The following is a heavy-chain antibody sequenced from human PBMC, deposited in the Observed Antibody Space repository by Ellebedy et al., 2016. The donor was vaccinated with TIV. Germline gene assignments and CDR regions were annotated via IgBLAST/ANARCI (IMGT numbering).Heavy chain of an antibody. CDR2: IYHSGSA. CDR1: GGSISSGGYS. J-gene: IGHJ5*02. Sequence: MPSETLSLTCAVSGGSISSGGYSWNWIRQPPGKGLEWIGYIYHSGSAYYNPSLKSRITMSVDTSKNQFSLNLSSVTAADTAVYYCARDPALPRGRFDTWGQGTLVTVSS. V-gene: IGHV4-30-2*01. CDR3: ARDPALPRGRFDT.